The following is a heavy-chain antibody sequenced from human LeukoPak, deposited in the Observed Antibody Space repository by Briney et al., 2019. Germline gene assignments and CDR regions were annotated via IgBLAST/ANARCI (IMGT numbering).Heavy chain of an antibody. Sequence: SETLSLTCTVSGGSISSYYWRWIRQPPGKGLEWIGYIYYSGSTNYNPSLKSRVTISVDTSKNQFSLKLSSVTAADTAVYYCARVGGYSYGGGMDVWGKGTTVTVSS. V-gene: IGHV4-59*01. J-gene: IGHJ6*03. D-gene: IGHD5-18*01. CDR2: IYYSGST. CDR3: ARVGGYSYGGGMDV. CDR1: GGSISSYY.